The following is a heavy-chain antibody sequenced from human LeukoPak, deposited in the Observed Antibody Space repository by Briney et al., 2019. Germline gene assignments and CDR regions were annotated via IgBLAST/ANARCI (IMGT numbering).Heavy chain of an antibody. CDR2: ISGDGGST. Sequence: GGSLRLSCAASGFTFDDYAMHWVRQAPGKGLEWVSLISGDGGSTYYADSVKGRFTISRDNSKNSLYLQMNSLRTEDTALYYCAKAQLPLWSGELMNWFDPWGQGTLVTVSS. CDR3: AKAQLPLWSGELMNWFDP. D-gene: IGHD3-10*01. CDR1: GFTFDDYA. V-gene: IGHV3-43*02. J-gene: IGHJ5*02.